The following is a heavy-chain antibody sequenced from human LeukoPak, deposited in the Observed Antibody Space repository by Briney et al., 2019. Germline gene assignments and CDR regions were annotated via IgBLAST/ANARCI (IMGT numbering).Heavy chain of an antibody. CDR1: GFTFSSYG. Sequence: GRSLRLSCAASGFTFSSYGMRWVRQAPGKGLEWVAVISYDGSNKYYADSVKGRFTISRDNSKNTLYLQMNSLRAEDTAVYYCAKGYCSGGSCFDYWGQGTLVTVSS. CDR2: ISYDGSNK. J-gene: IGHJ4*02. CDR3: AKGYCSGGSCFDY. D-gene: IGHD2-15*01. V-gene: IGHV3-30*18.